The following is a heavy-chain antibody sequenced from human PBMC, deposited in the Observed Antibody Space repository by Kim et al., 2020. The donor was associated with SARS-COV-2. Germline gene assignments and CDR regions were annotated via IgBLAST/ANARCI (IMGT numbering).Heavy chain of an antibody. J-gene: IGHJ4*01. CDR1: GFTFSSYA. D-gene: IGHD2-15*01. CDR3: ARGGYCSGGSCYEYYFD. Sequence: GGSLRLSCAASGFTFSSYAMHWVRQAPGKGLEWVAVISYDGSNKYYADSVKGRFTISRDNSKNTLYLQMNSLRAEDTAVYYCARGGYCSGGSCYEYYFD. V-gene: IGHV3-30*04. CDR2: ISYDGSNK.